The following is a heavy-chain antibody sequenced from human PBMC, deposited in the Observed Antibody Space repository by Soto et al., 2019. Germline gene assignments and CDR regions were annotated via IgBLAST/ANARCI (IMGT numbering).Heavy chain of an antibody. CDR3: AKEGAIPGEVDA. V-gene: IGHV1-46*01. J-gene: IGHJ1*01. Sequence: HLAQSGPEVKRPGASVKISCKASGFIFTDWFMHWVRQAPGQGPEWMGIINTSGGNSIYSQKFQDRVTMTRDTSTSTLCVELSSLTSADTAVYYCAKEGAIPGEVDAWGQGTLVTMSS. CDR2: INTSGGNS. D-gene: IGHD2-21*01. CDR1: GFIFTDWF.